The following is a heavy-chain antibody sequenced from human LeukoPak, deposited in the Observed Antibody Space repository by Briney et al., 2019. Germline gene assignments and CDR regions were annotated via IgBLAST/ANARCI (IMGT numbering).Heavy chain of an antibody. CDR3: ARGVTMVRGASNWFDP. J-gene: IGHJ5*02. D-gene: IGHD3-10*01. CDR2: INPSSGGT. V-gene: IGHV1-2*02. CDR1: GYTFTGYY. Sequence: GASVKVSCKASGYTFTGYYMHWVRQAPGQGLEWMGWINPSSGGTNYAQKFQGRVTMTRDTSISTAYMELSRLRSDDTAVYYCARGVTMVRGASNWFDPWGQGTLVTVSS.